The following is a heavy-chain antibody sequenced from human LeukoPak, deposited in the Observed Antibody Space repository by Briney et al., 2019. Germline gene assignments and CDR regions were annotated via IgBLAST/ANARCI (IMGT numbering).Heavy chain of an antibody. CDR2: INPNSGGT. J-gene: IGHJ6*03. Sequence: ASVKVSCKASGYTFTGYYMHWVRQAPGQGLEWMGRINPNSGGTNYAQKFQGRVTMPRDTSISTAYMELSRLRSDDTAVYYCARGLGYCSGSSCYYMDVWGKGTTVTVSS. CDR1: GYTFTGYY. D-gene: IGHD2-15*01. V-gene: IGHV1-2*06. CDR3: ARGLGYCSGSSCYYMDV.